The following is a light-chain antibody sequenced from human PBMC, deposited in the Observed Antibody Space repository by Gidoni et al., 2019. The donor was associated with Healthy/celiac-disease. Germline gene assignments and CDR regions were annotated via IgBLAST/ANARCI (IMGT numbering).Light chain of an antibody. V-gene: IGLV3-19*01. Sequence: SSELTQDPAVSVALGQTVRITCQGDSLRSYYESWYQQKPGQAPVLVIYGKNNRPSGIPDRFSGSSSGNTASLTITGAQAEDEADYYCNSRDSSGNLPFGGGTKLTVL. J-gene: IGLJ2*01. CDR3: NSRDSSGNLP. CDR2: GKN. CDR1: SLRSYY.